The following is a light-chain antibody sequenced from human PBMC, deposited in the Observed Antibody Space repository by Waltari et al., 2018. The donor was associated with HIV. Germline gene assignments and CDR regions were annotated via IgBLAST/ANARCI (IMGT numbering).Light chain of an antibody. CDR3: QQSDTTPWT. V-gene: IGKV1-39*01. Sequence: DIQMTQSPSSLSTSVGDRFTITCRASQSISNYLNWYQQKAGRAPKLLIYAATTLQRGVPSRFTGSGSGTDFSLTISSLQPEDFAIYYCQQSDTTPWTFGQGTKVDLK. CDR1: QSISNY. CDR2: AAT. J-gene: IGKJ1*01.